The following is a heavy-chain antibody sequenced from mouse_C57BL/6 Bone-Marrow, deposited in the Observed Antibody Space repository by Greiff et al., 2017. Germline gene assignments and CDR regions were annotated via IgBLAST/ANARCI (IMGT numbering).Heavy chain of an antibody. J-gene: IGHJ3*01. V-gene: IGHV1-80*01. CDR2: IYPGDGDT. D-gene: IGHD1-1*01. CDR1: GYAFSSYW. Sequence: QVQLKQSGAELVKPGASVKISCKASGYAFSSYWMNWVKQRPGKGLEWIGQIYPGDGDTNYNGKFKGKATLTADKSSSTAYMQLSSLTSEDSAVYFCARNLYYYGSSLFAYWGQGTLVTVSA. CDR3: ARNLYYYGSSLFAY.